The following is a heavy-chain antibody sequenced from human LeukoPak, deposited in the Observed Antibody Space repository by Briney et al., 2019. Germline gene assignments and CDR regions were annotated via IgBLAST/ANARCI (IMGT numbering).Heavy chain of an antibody. D-gene: IGHD2-2*01. Sequence: PGGSLRLSCAASGFTFSSYGMSWVRQAPGKGLEWVSSISSSSSYIYYADSVKGRFTISRDNAKNSLYLQMNSLRAEDTAVYYCAISCSSTSCERWHAFDIWGQGTMVTVSS. J-gene: IGHJ3*02. CDR2: ISSSSSYI. V-gene: IGHV3-21*01. CDR3: AISCSSTSCERWHAFDI. CDR1: GFTFSSYG.